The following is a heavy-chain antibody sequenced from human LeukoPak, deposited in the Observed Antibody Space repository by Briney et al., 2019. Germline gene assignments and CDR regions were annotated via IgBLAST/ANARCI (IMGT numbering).Heavy chain of an antibody. Sequence: GGSLRLSCAASGFTLSSYSINWVRQAPEKGLEWVSSISSSSRYIYYADSVKGRFTISRDNAKNSLFLQMNSLRAEDTAVYYCAREPYSYYGMDVWGQGTTVTVSS. V-gene: IGHV3-21*06. J-gene: IGHJ6*02. CDR2: ISSSSRYI. CDR1: GFTLSSYS. CDR3: AREPYSYYGMDV.